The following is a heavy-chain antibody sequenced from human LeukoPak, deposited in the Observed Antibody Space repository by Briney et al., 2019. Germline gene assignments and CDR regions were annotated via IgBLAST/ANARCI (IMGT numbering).Heavy chain of an antibody. CDR3: ARYYYDSSVYAIDY. Sequence: PSETLSLTCIVSGGSVSSGSYYWSWIRQPPGKGLEWIGYIYYSGSTNYNPSLKSRVTMSVDTSKNQFSLKLSSVTAADTAVYYCARYYYDSSVYAIDYWGQGTLVTVSS. D-gene: IGHD3-22*01. V-gene: IGHV4-61*01. J-gene: IGHJ4*02. CDR1: GGSVSSGSYY. CDR2: IYYSGST.